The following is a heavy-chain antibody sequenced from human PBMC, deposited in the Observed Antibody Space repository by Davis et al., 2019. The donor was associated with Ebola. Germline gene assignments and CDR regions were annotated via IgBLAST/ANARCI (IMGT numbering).Heavy chain of an antibody. Sequence: ASVKDSCKASGYTFTSYGITWVRQAPEQGLEWMGWINPHNGNTNYAQNVQGRVTMTTDTSTSTAYMEVGSLRSDDTAVYYCARAQFPTTSDHWGQGTLVTVSS. CDR3: ARAQFPTTSDH. CDR2: INPHNGNT. J-gene: IGHJ4*02. D-gene: IGHD1-1*01. CDR1: GYTFTSYG. V-gene: IGHV1-18*04.